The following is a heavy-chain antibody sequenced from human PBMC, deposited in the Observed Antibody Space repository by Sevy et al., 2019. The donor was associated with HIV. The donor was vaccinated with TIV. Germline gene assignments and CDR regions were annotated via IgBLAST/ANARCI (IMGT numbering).Heavy chain of an antibody. J-gene: IGHJ6*02. CDR1: GGTFSSYA. V-gene: IGHV1-69*13. D-gene: IGHD2-15*01. Sequence: ASVKVSCKASGGTFSSYAISWVRQAPGQGLEWMGGIIPIFGTANYAQKFQGRVTITAYESTSTAYMELSSLRSEDTAVYYCAGGYCSGGSCYSSTDYYYYGMDVWGQGTTVTVSS. CDR3: AGGYCSGGSCYSSTDYYYYGMDV. CDR2: IIPIFGTA.